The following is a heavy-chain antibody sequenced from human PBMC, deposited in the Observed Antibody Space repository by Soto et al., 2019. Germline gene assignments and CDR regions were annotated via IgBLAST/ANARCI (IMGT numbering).Heavy chain of an antibody. CDR1: GYTFTSYG. CDR3: ARDRPPLLRFLEWPPRYMDV. D-gene: IGHD3-3*01. Sequence: ASVKVSCKASGYTFTSYGISWVRQAPGQGLEWIGWISAYNGNTNYAQKLQGRVTMTTDTSTSTAYMELRSLRSDDTAVYYCARDRPPLLRFLEWPPRYMDVWGKGTTVTVSS. V-gene: IGHV1-18*01. CDR2: ISAYNGNT. J-gene: IGHJ6*03.